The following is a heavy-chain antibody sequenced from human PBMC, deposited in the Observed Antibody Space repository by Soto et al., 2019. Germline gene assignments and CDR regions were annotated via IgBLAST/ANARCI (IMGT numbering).Heavy chain of an antibody. Sequence: GGSLRLSCAASGFTFSSYAMSWVRQAPGKGLEWVSAISGSGGSTYYADSVKGRFTISRDNSKNTLYLQMNSLRAEDTAVYYCAKDPDIVVVPAVNDYWGQGTLVTVSS. CDR3: AKDPDIVVVPAVNDY. D-gene: IGHD2-2*01. J-gene: IGHJ4*02. CDR1: GFTFSSYA. V-gene: IGHV3-23*01. CDR2: ISGSGGST.